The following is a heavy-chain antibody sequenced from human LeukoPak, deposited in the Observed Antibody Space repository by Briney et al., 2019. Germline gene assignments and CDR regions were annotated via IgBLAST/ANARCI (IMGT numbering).Heavy chain of an antibody. Sequence: PGGSLRLSCAASGFTDSSNYMSWVRQAPGEGLEWVSVIYSGGSTYHADSMKGRFTITRDNSKNTLYLQMNSLRAEDTAVYYCAREPVARSWGQGTLVTVSS. V-gene: IGHV3-53*01. CDR2: IYSGGST. J-gene: IGHJ4*02. D-gene: IGHD6-19*01. CDR3: AREPVARS. CDR1: GFTDSSNY.